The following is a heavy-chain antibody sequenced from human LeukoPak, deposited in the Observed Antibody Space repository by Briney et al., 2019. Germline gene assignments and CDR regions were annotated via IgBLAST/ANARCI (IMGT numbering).Heavy chain of an antibody. CDR1: GGSISSVTDY. J-gene: IGHJ4*02. Sequence: SQTLSLTCTVSGGSISSVTDYWSWIRQPAGKGLEWIGRIYTSGSTNYNPSLKSRVTISVDTSKNQFSLKLSSVTAADTAVYYCARVIGGRSSSWYAKGYFDYWGQGTLVTVSS. V-gene: IGHV4-61*02. D-gene: IGHD6-13*01. CDR2: IYTSGST. CDR3: ARVIGGRSSSWYAKGYFDY.